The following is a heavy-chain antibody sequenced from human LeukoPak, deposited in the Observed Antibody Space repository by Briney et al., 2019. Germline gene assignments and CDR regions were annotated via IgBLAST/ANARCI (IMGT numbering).Heavy chain of an antibody. D-gene: IGHD3-10*01. CDR3: VRGPYGSGISNWFDP. Sequence: GGSLRLSCAASGFTFSDYNMRWIRQAPGKGLEWVSSISRSGSTKYYADSVKGRFTISRDNAKNSLFLQMNSLRAEDTAVYYCVRGPYGSGISNWFDPWGQGTLVIVSS. J-gene: IGHJ5*02. V-gene: IGHV3-11*01. CDR1: GFTFSDYN. CDR2: ISRSGSTK.